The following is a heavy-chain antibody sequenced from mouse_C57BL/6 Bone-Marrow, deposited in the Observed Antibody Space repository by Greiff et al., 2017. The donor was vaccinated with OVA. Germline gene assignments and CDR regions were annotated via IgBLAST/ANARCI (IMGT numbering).Heavy chain of an antibody. V-gene: IGHV5-9-1*02. Sequence: EVKLVESGEGLVKPGGSLKLSCAASGFTFSSYAMSWVRQTPEKRLEWVAYISSGGDYIYYADTVKGRFTISRDNARNTLYLQMSSLKSEDTAMYYCTSHFLAWFAYWGQGTLVTVSA. CDR2: ISSGGDYI. CDR1: GFTFSSYA. J-gene: IGHJ3*01. CDR3: TSHFLAWFAY.